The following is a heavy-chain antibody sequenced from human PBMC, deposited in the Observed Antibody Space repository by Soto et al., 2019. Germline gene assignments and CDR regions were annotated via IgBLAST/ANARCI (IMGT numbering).Heavy chain of an antibody. CDR1: GLTFSSYG. D-gene: IGHD1-26*01. CDR3: AKDGGSSGYYYYGMDV. V-gene: IGHV3-30*18. Sequence: GSLRLSCAASGLTFSSYGMHWVRQAPGKGLEWVAVISYDGSNKYYADSVKGRFTISRDNSKNTLYLQMNSLRAEDTAVYYCAKDGGSSGYYYYGMDVWGQGTTVTVSS. J-gene: IGHJ6*02. CDR2: ISYDGSNK.